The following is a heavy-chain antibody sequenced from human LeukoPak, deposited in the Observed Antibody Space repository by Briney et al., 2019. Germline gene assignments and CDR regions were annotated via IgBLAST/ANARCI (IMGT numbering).Heavy chain of an antibody. Sequence: PGGSLRLSCAASGFTFSSYAMSWVRQAPGKGLEWVATISGSGGSTYYADSVKGRFTISRDNSKNTLYLQMNSLRAEDTAVYYCAKGCGGNCYSPFDYWGQGTLVTVSS. CDR2: ISGSGGST. CDR3: AKGCGGNCYSPFDY. V-gene: IGHV3-23*01. D-gene: IGHD2-21*02. CDR1: GFTFSSYA. J-gene: IGHJ4*02.